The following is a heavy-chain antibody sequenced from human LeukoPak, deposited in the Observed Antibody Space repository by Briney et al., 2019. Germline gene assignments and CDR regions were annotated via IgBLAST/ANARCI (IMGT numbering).Heavy chain of an antibody. V-gene: IGHV3-33*01. J-gene: IGHJ6*02. CDR1: GFILNSYG. CDR3: ARDRHCVNGVCHSPAGMDV. CDR2: IWFDGKNQ. Sequence: GGALRLSCAASGFILNSYGMHWVRQAPGKGLEWVADIWFDGKNQHFADSVRGRFAISRDNSKNTVSLQINSLRAEDTAVYYCARDRHCVNGVCHSPAGMDVWGQGTTVTVSS. D-gene: IGHD2-8*01.